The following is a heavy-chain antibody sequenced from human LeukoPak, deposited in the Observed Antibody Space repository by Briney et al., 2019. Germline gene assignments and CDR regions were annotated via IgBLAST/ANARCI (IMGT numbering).Heavy chain of an antibody. CDR2: ISDTGNT. V-gene: IGHV3-23*01. CDR1: GFTLSSYA. Sequence: GGSLRLSCAASGFTLSSYAMSWVRQAPGKGLEWVSAISDTGNTYHADSVKGRFTISRDSSKNTLFLQMNRLRPEDAAVYYCAKAPVTTCRGAFCYPFDYWGLGTLVTVPS. D-gene: IGHD2-15*01. CDR3: AKAPVTTCRGAFCYPFDY. J-gene: IGHJ4*02.